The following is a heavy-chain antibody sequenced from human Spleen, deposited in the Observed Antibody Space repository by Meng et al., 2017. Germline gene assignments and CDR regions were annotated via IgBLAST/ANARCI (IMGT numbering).Heavy chain of an antibody. Sequence: GESLKISCAASGFTFSSYAMNWVRQVPGKGLEWVSSISGSGGTTYYADSVKGRFTISRDNSKTILYLQMSSLRAEDTAVYYCVRVPYYYDGSGNQTPNYYFDYWGQGMLVTVSS. CDR2: ISGSGGTT. J-gene: IGHJ4*02. D-gene: IGHD3-22*01. CDR1: GFTFSSYA. V-gene: IGHV3-23*01. CDR3: VRVPYYYDGSGNQTPNYYFDY.